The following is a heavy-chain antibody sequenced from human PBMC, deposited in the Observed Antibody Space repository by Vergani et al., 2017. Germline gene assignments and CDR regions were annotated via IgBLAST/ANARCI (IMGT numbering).Heavy chain of an antibody. CDR3: AKEGVGATGLGFDP. D-gene: IGHD1-26*01. J-gene: IGHJ5*02. Sequence: QVHLVESGGGVVQPGRSLRLSCVVSGFTSSYYGMHWVRQAPGKGLEWVAFIRYDGSNKYYADSVKGRFTISRDNSKNTLYLQMNSLRAEDTAVYYCAKEGVGATGLGFDPWGQGTLVTVSS. V-gene: IGHV3-30*02. CDR1: GFTSSYYG. CDR2: IRYDGSNK.